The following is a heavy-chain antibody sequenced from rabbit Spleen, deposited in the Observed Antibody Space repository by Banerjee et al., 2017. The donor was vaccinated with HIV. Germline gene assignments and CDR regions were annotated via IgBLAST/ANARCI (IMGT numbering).Heavy chain of an antibody. V-gene: IGHV1S7*01. J-gene: IGHJ4*01. CDR2: IVPIFGVT. CDR3: MREAGYGGYGDGNL. Sequence: QELVESGGGLVQPGGSLKLSCKASVFTISSYSMSWVRQAPGKGLEWIGYIVPIFGVTYYANWVNGRFTISSHNAQNTLYLQLNSLTAADTATYFCMREAGYGGYGDGNLWGPGTLVTVS. CDR1: VFTISSYS. D-gene: IGHD6-1*01.